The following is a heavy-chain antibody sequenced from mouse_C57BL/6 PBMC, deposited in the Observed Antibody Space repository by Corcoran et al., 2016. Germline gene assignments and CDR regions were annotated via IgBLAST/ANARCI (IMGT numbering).Heavy chain of an antibody. D-gene: IGHD1-1*01. CDR3: ARECYGSSYRYFDV. Sequence: QIQLVQSGPELKKPGETVKISCKASGYTFTTYGMSWVKQAPGKGLKWMGWINTYSGVPTYADDFKGRFAFSLETSASTAYVQINNLKNEDTATYFCARECYGSSYRYFDVWGTGTTVTVSS. CDR1: GYTFTTYG. J-gene: IGHJ1*03. V-gene: IGHV9-3*01. CDR2: INTYSGVP.